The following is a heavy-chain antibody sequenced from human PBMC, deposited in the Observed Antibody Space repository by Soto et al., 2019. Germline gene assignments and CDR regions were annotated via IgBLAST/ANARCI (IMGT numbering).Heavy chain of an antibody. CDR1: GFTFSSYA. J-gene: IGHJ4*02. Sequence: VGSVRLSCAASGFTFSSYAMSWVRQAPGKGLEWVSAISGSGGSTYYADSVKGRFTISRDNSKNTLYLQMNSLRAQDTAVYYCAKKGAAAGRRDFDYWGQGTLVTVSS. CDR3: AKKGAAAGRRDFDY. D-gene: IGHD6-13*01. V-gene: IGHV3-23*01. CDR2: ISGSGGST.